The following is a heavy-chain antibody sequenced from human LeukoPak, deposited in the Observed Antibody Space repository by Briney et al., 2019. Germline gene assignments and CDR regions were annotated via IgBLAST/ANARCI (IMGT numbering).Heavy chain of an antibody. J-gene: IGHJ6*03. D-gene: IGHD4-23*01. CDR2: INWNGGST. V-gene: IGHV3-20*04. CDR1: GFTFDDYG. CDR3: ARGVRDYYYYMDV. Sequence: AGSLRLSCAASGFTFDDYGMSWVRQAPGKGLEWVSGINWNGGSTGYADSVKGRFTISRDNAKNSLYLQMNSLRAEDTALYYCARGVRDYYYYMDVWGKGTTVTVSS.